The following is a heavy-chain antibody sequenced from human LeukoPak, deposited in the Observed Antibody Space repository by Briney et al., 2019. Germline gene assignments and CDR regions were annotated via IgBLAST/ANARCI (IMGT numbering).Heavy chain of an antibody. CDR3: ARGSPPLRYGSGSYYNYPNHPNWFDP. V-gene: IGHV4-61*09. J-gene: IGHJ5*02. CDR1: GGSISRGSSY. CDR2: VYTTGST. D-gene: IGHD3-10*01. Sequence: SQTLSLICTVSGGSISRGSSYWSWIRQPAGQGLEWIGHVYTTGSTNYNPSLKSRVIISVDTSKNQFSLKLSSVTAADTAVYYCARGSPPLRYGSGSYYNYPNHPNWFDPWGQGTLVTVSS.